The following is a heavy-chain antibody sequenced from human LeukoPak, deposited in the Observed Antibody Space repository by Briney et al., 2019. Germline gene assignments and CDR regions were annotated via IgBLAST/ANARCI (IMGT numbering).Heavy chain of an antibody. Sequence: PGGSLRLSCAASGFTFSSYGMHWVRQAPGKGLEWVAVISYDGSNKYYADSVKGRFTISRDNSKNTLYLQMNSLRAEDTAVYYCARDSDYDSTYWGQGTLVTVSS. V-gene: IGHV3-30*03. D-gene: IGHD3-22*01. J-gene: IGHJ4*02. CDR2: ISYDGSNK. CDR3: ARDSDYDSTY. CDR1: GFTFSSYG.